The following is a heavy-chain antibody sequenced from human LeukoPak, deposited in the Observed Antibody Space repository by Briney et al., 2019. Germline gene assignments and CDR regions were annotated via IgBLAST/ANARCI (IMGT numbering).Heavy chain of an antibody. V-gene: IGHV4-38-2*02. Sequence: SETLSLTCAVSGYSISSGYYWGWIRQPPGKGLEWIGSIYHSGSTYYNPSLKSRVTISVDTSKNQFSLKLSSVTAADTAMYYCARDHSGYEHWGQGTLVTVSS. CDR1: GYSISSGYY. CDR2: IYHSGST. J-gene: IGHJ4*02. D-gene: IGHD5-12*01. CDR3: ARDHSGYEH.